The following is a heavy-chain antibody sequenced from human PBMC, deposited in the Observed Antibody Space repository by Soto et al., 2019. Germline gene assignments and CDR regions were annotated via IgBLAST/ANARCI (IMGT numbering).Heavy chain of an antibody. CDR2: INPNSGGT. CDR3: ARDLCSIVATIGSNYYYGMDV. J-gene: IGHJ6*02. V-gene: IGHV1-2*04. CDR1: GYTFTGYY. D-gene: IGHD5-12*01. Sequence: ASVKVSCKASGYTFTGYYMHWVRQAPGQGLEWMGWINPNSGGTNNAQKIKGWVTMSRDTSISTAYMELSRLRSDDTAVYYCARDLCSIVATIGSNYYYGMDVWGQGTTVTVSS.